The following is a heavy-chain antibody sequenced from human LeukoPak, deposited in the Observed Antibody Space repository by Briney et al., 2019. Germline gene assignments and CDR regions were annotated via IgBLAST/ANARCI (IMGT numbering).Heavy chain of an antibody. V-gene: IGHV1-69*05. CDR3: ASPHCSGGCCYLSEYFQH. D-gene: IGHD2-15*01. Sequence: SVKVSCKASGGTFSSYAISWVRQAPGQGLEWMGGIIPIFGTANYAQKFQGRVTITTDESTSTAYMELSSLRSEDTAVYYCASPHCSGGCCYLSEYFQHWGQGTLVTVSS. CDR2: IIPIFGTA. J-gene: IGHJ1*01. CDR1: GGTFSSYA.